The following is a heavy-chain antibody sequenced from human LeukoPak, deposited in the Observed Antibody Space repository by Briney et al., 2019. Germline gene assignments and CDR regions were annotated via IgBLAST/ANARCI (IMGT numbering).Heavy chain of an antibody. V-gene: IGHV3-21*04. J-gene: IGHJ3*02. CDR2: ITSGSSYI. D-gene: IGHD3-9*01. CDR1: GFSFSTYN. Sequence: GGSLRLSCAASGFSFSTYNMNWVRQAPGQRLEWVSSITSGSSYIYYADSVKGRFTISRDNAKNSLYLQMNSLRAEDTALYYCAKVRATGYFLEPQENAFDIWGQGTMVTVSS. CDR3: AKVRATGYFLEPQENAFDI.